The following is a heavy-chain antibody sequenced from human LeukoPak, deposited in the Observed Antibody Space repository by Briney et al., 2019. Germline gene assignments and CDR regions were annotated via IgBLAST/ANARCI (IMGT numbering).Heavy chain of an antibody. J-gene: IGHJ4*02. CDR2: IKQDGSEK. CDR1: GFTFSSYW. D-gene: IGHD3-10*01. V-gene: IGHV3-7*01. CDR3: ARVSRESRYYFDY. Sequence: GGSLGLSCAASGFTFSSYWMSWVRQAPGKGLEWVANIKQDGSEKYYVDSVKGRFTISRDNAKNSLYLQMNSLRAEDTAVHYCARVSRESRYYFDYWGQGTLVTVSS.